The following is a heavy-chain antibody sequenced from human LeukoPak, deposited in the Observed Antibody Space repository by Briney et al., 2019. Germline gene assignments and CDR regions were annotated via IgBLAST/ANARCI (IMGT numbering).Heavy chain of an antibody. CDR3: ASPGVYDSSGYSYYYYGMDV. CDR1: GFTVSSNY. J-gene: IGHJ6*02. Sequence: GGSLRLSCAASGFTVSSNYMSWVRQAPGKGLEWVSVIYSSGSTYYADSVKGRFTISRDNSKNMLYLQMNSLRAEDTAVYYCASPGVYDSSGYSYYYYGMDVWGQGTTVTVSS. D-gene: IGHD3-22*01. V-gene: IGHV3-53*01. CDR2: IYSSGST.